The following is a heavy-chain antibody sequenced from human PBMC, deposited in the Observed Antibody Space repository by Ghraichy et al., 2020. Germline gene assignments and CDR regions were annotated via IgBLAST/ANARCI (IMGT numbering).Heavy chain of an antibody. CDR3: AKSYGSGSSFMVDY. D-gene: IGHD3-10*01. CDR2: ISGSGGST. V-gene: IGHV3-23*01. J-gene: IGHJ4*02. Sequence: GGPLRLSCAASGFTFSSYAMSWVRQAPGKGLEWVSAISGSGGSTYYADSVKGRFTISRDNSKNTLYLQMNSLRAEDTAVYYCAKSYGSGSSFMVDYWGQGTLVTVSS. CDR1: GFTFSSYA.